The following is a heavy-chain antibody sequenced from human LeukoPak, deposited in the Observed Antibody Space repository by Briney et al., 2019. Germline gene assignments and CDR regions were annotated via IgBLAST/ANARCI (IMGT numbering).Heavy chain of an antibody. CDR2: INPNSGGT. Sequence: ASVKVSFKASGYTFTGYYMHWVRQAPGQGLEWMGWINPNSGGTNYAQKFQGRVTMTRDTSISTAYMELSRLRSDDTAVYYCASLALLGYCSGGSCYSGDYWGQGTLVTVSS. D-gene: IGHD2-15*01. J-gene: IGHJ4*02. CDR3: ASLALLGYCSGGSCYSGDY. CDR1: GYTFTGYY. V-gene: IGHV1-2*02.